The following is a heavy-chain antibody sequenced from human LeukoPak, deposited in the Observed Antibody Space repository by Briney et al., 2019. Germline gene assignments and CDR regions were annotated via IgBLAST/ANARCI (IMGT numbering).Heavy chain of an antibody. D-gene: IGHD3-22*01. Sequence: SETLSLTSTVSGGSISSSSYYWGWIRQPPGKGLEWIGSIYYSGSTYYNPSLKSRVTISVDTSKNQFSLKLSSVTAADTAVYYCARHLYYDSSGYPDRLLDYWGQGTLVTVSS. V-gene: IGHV4-39*01. CDR1: GGSISSSSYY. J-gene: IGHJ4*02. CDR3: ARHLYYDSSGYPDRLLDY. CDR2: IYYSGST.